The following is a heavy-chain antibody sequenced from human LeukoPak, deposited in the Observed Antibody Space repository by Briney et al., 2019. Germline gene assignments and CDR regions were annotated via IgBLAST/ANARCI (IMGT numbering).Heavy chain of an antibody. CDR2: ILTSGTT. Sequence: SETLSLTCTVSNGSISSYHWSWVRQPPGKGLEWIGYILTSGTTNYNPSLKSRLTISVDTSKNQFTLKLSSVAAADTAVYYCARLRVSGSYLYYFDYWGQGTLVTVSS. CDR3: ARLRVSGSYLYYFDY. D-gene: IGHD1-26*01. V-gene: IGHV4-4*09. CDR1: NGSISSYH. J-gene: IGHJ4*02.